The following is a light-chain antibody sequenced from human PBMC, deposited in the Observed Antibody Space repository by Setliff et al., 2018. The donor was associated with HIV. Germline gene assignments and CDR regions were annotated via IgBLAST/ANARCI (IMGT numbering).Light chain of an antibody. J-gene: IGLJ1*01. CDR3: SSYTSSIPLYV. CDR1: SSDVGGSNY. Sequence: QSALTQPASVSGSPGQSITISCTGTSSDVGGSNYVSWYQQYPDKAPKLMIYDVTNRPSGISNRFSGSKSANTASLTISGLQAEDEADYYCSSYTSSIPLYVFGTGTKVTVL. V-gene: IGLV2-14*03. CDR2: DVT.